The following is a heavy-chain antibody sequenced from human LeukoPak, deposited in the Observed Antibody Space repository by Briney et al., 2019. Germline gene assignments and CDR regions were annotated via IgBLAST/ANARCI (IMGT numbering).Heavy chain of an antibody. Sequence: RGSLRLSCAASGFTFSSYGMHWVRQAPGNGLEGVAFIRYDGSNKYYADSVKGRLTISRYNSKNTLYLQMNSLRAEDTAVYYCANLDDSHYYDSSGYRERGIDYWGQGTLVTVSS. CDR1: GFTFSSYG. V-gene: IGHV3-30*02. J-gene: IGHJ4*02. CDR2: IRYDGSNK. D-gene: IGHD3-22*01. CDR3: ANLDDSHYYDSSGYRERGIDY.